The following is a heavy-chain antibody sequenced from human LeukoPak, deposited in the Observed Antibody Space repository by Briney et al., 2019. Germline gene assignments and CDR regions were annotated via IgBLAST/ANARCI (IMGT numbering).Heavy chain of an antibody. CDR1: GFTFTNYG. CDR2: IVGSGVTT. D-gene: IGHD5-18*01. Sequence: PGGSLRLSCVASGFTFTNYGMNRVRQAPGKGLEWVSGIVGSGVTTYYADSVKGRFTISRDNSKNTLYLQINSLRAEDTAIYYCARDERWIQFNYWGQGTLVTVSS. CDR3: ARDERWIQFNY. V-gene: IGHV3-23*01. J-gene: IGHJ4*02.